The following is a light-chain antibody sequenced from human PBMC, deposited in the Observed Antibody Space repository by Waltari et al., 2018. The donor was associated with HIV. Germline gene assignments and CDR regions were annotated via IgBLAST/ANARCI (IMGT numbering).Light chain of an antibody. J-gene: IGKJ2*01. V-gene: IGKV3-15*01. Sequence: EIVMPQSPATLSVSPGKTDTPPCRASQSVSSNLAWYQQRAGQTPRLLIYSASTRATGIPPRFSGSGSGTRFALTITSVQPEDVAEYYCQQYNDWPWFTFGQGTKLEIK. CDR1: QSVSSN. CDR2: SAS. CDR3: QQYNDWPWFT.